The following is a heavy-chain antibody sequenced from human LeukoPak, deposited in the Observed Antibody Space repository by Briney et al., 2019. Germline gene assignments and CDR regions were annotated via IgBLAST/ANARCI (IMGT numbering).Heavy chain of an antibody. V-gene: IGHV4-34*01. J-gene: IGHJ4*02. CDR2: INHSGST. CDR3: ARLSGYDWESFYDY. Sequence: SETLSLTCAVYGGSFSGYYWSWLRQPPGKGLEWIGEINHSGSTHYNPSLKSRVTISVDTSKNRFSLKLSSVTAADTAVYYCARLSGYDWESFYDYWGQGTLVTVSS. CDR1: GGSFSGYY. D-gene: IGHD5-12*01.